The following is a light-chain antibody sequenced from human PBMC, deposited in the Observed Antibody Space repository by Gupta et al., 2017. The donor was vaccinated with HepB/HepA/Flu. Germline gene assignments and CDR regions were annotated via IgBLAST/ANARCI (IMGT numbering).Light chain of an antibody. CDR2: DAS. J-gene: IGKJ3*01. V-gene: IGKV3-11*01. CDR1: QSVGTY. CDR3: QQRSDWPLFT. Sequence: EMVLTTSPVTLYLSPGDRATLSCRATQSVGTYLAWYQHKPGQAPRLLIYDASNRATGIPARFSGSGSGTDFTLTISSLEPEDFAVYYCQQRSDWPLFTFGPGTRVDIK.